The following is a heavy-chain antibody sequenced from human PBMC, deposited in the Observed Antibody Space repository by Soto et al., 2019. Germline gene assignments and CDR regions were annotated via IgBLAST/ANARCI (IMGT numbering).Heavy chain of an antibody. Sequence: EVQLVESGGGLVKPGGSLRLSCAASGFTFSSYSMNWVRQAPGKGLEWVSSISSSSSYIYYADSVKGRFTISRDNAKNSLYLQMNSLRAEDTAVYYCARDRVAYSSSWNDAFDIWGQGTMVTVSS. CDR3: ARDRVAYSSSWNDAFDI. CDR2: ISSSSSYI. CDR1: GFTFSSYS. J-gene: IGHJ3*02. D-gene: IGHD6-13*01. V-gene: IGHV3-21*01.